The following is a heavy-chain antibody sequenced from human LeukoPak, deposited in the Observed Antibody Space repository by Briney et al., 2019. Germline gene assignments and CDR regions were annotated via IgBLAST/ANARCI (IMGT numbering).Heavy chain of an antibody. V-gene: IGHV3-48*01. CDR2: ISGSSSTI. CDR3: AKDRGALYCTNGVCYPLSDWFDP. CDR1: GFTFSVYG. J-gene: IGHJ5*02. D-gene: IGHD2-8*01. Sequence: PGGSLRLSCAASGFTFSVYGMNWVRQAPGKGLEWVSYISGSSSTISYADSVKGRFTISRDNSKNTLYLQMNSLRAEDTAVYYCAKDRGALYCTNGVCYPLSDWFDPWGQGTLVTVSS.